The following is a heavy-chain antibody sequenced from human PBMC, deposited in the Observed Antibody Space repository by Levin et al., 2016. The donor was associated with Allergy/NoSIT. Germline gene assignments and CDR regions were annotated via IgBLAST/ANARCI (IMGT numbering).Heavy chain of an antibody. Sequence: WVRQAPGQGLEWMGGIIPIFGTANYAQKFQGRVTITADKSTSTAYMELSSLRSEDTAVYYCAREIGVVGATLDLWGRGTLVTVSS. V-gene: IGHV1-69*06. CDR3: AREIGVVGATLDL. CDR2: IIPIFGTA. D-gene: IGHD1-26*01. J-gene: IGHJ2*01.